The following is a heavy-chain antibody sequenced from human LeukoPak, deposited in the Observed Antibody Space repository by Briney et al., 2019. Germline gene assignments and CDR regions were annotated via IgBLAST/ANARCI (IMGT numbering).Heavy chain of an antibody. D-gene: IGHD1-20*01. CDR3: ASSGAPYNWNSPFDY. CDR2: ISYDGSNK. V-gene: IGHV3-30*09. J-gene: IGHJ4*02. Sequence: GGSLRLSCAASGFTFSSYAMHWVRQAPGKGLEWVAVISYDGSNKYHADSVKGRFAISRDNSKNTLYLQMNSLRPEDTAVYYCASSGAPYNWNSPFDYWGQGTLVTVSS. CDR1: GFTFSSYA.